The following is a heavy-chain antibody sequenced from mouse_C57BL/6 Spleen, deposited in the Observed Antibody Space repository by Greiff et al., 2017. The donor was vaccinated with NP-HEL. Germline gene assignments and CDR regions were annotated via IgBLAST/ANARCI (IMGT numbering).Heavy chain of an antibody. CDR3: AILRGYDSYYVSFDY. D-gene: IGHD2-3*01. CDR1: GYTFTSYW. V-gene: IGHV1-72*01. CDR2: IDPNRGGT. J-gene: IGHJ2*01. Sequence: QVQLQQSGAELVKPGASVKLSCKASGYTFTSYWMHWVKQRPGRGLEWIGRIDPNRGGTKYNEKFKSKATLTVDKPSSTAYMQLSSLTSEDSAGYYCAILRGYDSYYVSFDYWGQGTTLTVAS.